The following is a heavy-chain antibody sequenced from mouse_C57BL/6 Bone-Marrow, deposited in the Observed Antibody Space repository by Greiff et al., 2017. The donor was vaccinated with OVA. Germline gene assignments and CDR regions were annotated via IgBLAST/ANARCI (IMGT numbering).Heavy chain of an antibody. D-gene: IGHD1-1*01. J-gene: IGHJ1*03. CDR2: INPYNGGT. V-gene: IGHV1-19*01. CDR1: GYTFTDYY. Sequence: EVQVVESGPVLVKPGASVKMSCKASGYTFTDYYMNWVKQSHGKSLECIGVINPYNGGTSYNQKFKGKATLTVDKSSSTAYMELNSLTSEDSAVYYCARSDYYGSSYWYFDVWGTGTTVTVSS. CDR3: ARSDYYGSSYWYFDV.